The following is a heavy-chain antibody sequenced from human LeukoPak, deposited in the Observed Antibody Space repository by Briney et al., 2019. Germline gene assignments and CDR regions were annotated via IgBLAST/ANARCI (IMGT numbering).Heavy chain of an antibody. D-gene: IGHD3-22*01. CDR1: GFTFSSYG. Sequence: GGPLRLSCAASGFTFSSYGMHWVRQAPGKGLEWVAFIRYDGSNKYYADSVKGRFTISRDNSKNTLYLQMNSLRAEDTAVYYCAKGRVDDSSGYYPDDAFDIWGQGTMVTVSS. CDR3: AKGRVDDSSGYYPDDAFDI. J-gene: IGHJ3*02. V-gene: IGHV3-30*02. CDR2: IRYDGSNK.